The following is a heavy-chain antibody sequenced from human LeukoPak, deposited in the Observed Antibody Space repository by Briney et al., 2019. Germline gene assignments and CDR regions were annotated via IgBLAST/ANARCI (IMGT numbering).Heavy chain of an antibody. CDR2: ISSSGSTI. Sequence: PGGSLRLSCAASGFTFSRYWMSWVRQAPGKGLEWVSYISSSGSTIYYADSVKGRFTISRDNAKNSLYLQMNSLRAEDTAVYYCARAWYSSGWYVHEYFQHWGQGTLVTVSS. J-gene: IGHJ1*01. CDR1: GFTFSRYW. V-gene: IGHV3-48*04. CDR3: ARAWYSSGWYVHEYFQH. D-gene: IGHD6-19*01.